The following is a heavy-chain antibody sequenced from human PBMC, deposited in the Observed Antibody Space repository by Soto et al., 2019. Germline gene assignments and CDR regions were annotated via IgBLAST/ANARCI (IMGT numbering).Heavy chain of an antibody. CDR2: IYRSSVFRFGPNE. J-gene: IGHJ4*02. V-gene: IGHV3-21*01. CDR3: AREFSSQLPLDY. CDR1: GISMTSSHW. Sequence: ETLSLTCAVSGISMTSSHWWSWVRQAPGKGLEWVASIYRSSVFRFGPNEFYADSVRGRFIISRDNTNNLVFLQMDSLRVEDTAVYYCAREFSSQLPLDYWGQGTLVTVSS.